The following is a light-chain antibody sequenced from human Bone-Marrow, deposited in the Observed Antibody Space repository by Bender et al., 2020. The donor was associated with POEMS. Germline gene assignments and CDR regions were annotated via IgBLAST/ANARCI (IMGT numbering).Light chain of an antibody. J-gene: IGLJ3*02. CDR2: EVT. V-gene: IGLV2-18*02. Sequence: QSALTQPPSVSGSPGQSVTISCSGASSDVSFYTRVSWYQQYPGKAPKVIIFEVTNQPSGISDRFSGSKSGSTASLTISGLRPEDEADYYCSSYTGSSTQVFGGGTKVTVL. CDR3: SSYTGSSTQV. CDR1: SSDVSFYTR.